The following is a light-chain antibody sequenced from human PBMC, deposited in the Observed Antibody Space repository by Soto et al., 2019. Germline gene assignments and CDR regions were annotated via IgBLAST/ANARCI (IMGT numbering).Light chain of an antibody. Sequence: ALTQPPSASGSPGQSVTISCTGTSSDVGGYNYVLWYQQYPGKAPKLMIYEVSKRPSGVPDRFSGSKSGNTASLTVSGLQSEDEADYYCSSYAGSNRVFGTGTKVTVL. V-gene: IGLV2-8*01. CDR1: SSDVGGYNY. CDR3: SSYAGSNRV. J-gene: IGLJ1*01. CDR2: EVS.